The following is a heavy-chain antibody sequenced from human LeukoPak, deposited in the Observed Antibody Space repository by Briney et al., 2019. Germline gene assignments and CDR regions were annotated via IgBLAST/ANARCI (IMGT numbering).Heavy chain of an antibody. J-gene: IGHJ3*02. Sequence: PSETLSLTCAVSGGSISSSSYYWGWIRQPPGKGLEWIGSIYYSGSTYYNPSLKSRVTISVDTSKNQFSLKLSSVTAADTAVYYCASPKSSGWYGDAFDIWGQGTMVTVSS. CDR3: ASPKSSGWYGDAFDI. CDR2: IYYSGST. V-gene: IGHV4-39*01. CDR1: GGSISSSSYY. D-gene: IGHD6-19*01.